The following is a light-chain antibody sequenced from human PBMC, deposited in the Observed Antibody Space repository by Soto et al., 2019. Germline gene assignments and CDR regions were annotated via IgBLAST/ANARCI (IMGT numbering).Light chain of an antibody. Sequence: EIVLMQSPGTLSLSPGERATLSCRASQSVSSSYLAWYQQKPGQAPRLLIYAASTRATGIPDRFSGGGSGTDFTLTISRLEPEDFAVYYCQQYGSSPYTFGQGTKLEIK. CDR2: AAS. J-gene: IGKJ2*01. CDR1: QSVSSSY. V-gene: IGKV3-20*01. CDR3: QQYGSSPYT.